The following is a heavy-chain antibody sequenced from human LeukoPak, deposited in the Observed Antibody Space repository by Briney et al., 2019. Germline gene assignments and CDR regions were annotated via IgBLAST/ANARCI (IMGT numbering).Heavy chain of an antibody. CDR3: ARDRAAFDI. CDR1: GVSISSGGYY. D-gene: IGHD3-10*01. CDR2: IYHSGST. J-gene: IGHJ3*02. V-gene: IGHV4-30-2*01. Sequence: PSQTLSLTCTVSGVSISSGGYYWSWIRQPPGKGLEWIGYIYHSGSTYYNPSLKSRVTISVDRSKNQFSLKLSSVTAADTAVYYCARDRAAFDIWGQGTMVTVSS.